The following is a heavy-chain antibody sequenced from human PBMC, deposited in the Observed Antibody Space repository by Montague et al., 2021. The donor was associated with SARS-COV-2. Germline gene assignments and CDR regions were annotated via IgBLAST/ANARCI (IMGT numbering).Heavy chain of an antibody. Sequence: SVKVSCKASGGTFSNYAISWVRQAPGQGLEWMGGIVPIFGRANYAQKSQGRVTITADESTSTAYMELSSLRSEDTAVYYCARGGGTSSAIGFRYYYMDVWGKGTTVTVSS. D-gene: IGHD2-2*01. CDR1: GGTFSNYA. CDR3: ARGGGTSSAIGFRYYYMDV. V-gene: IGHV1-69*13. CDR2: IVPIFGRA. J-gene: IGHJ6*03.